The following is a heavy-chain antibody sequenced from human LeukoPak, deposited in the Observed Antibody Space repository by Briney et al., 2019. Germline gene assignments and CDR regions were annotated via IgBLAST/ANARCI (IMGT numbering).Heavy chain of an antibody. Sequence: ASVKVSCKASGYTFTSYYMHWVRQAPGQGLEWMGMINPSDVSTGYAQKFQGRVTMTRDMSTTTVYMELTSLRSEDTAVYYCARDPLRGIVGPQTFDYWGQGTLVTASS. CDR1: GYTFTSYY. V-gene: IGHV1-46*01. J-gene: IGHJ4*02. CDR3: ARDPLRGIVGPQTFDY. D-gene: IGHD1-26*01. CDR2: INPSDVST.